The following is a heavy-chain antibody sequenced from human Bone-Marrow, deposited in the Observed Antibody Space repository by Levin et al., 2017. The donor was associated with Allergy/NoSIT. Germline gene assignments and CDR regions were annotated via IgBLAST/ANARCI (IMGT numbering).Heavy chain of an antibody. CDR2: IYHSGTT. D-gene: IGHD3-3*01. Sequence: PSQTLSLTCVVSGYSISSGYYWGWIRQPPGKGLEWIGSIYHSGTTYYNPSLKSRVTISVDTSKNQFSLKLTSVTAADTAVYYCARANPVDFWSGPSPFDPWGQGTLVIVSS. J-gene: IGHJ5*02. CDR3: ARANPVDFWSGPSPFDP. CDR1: GYSISSGYY. V-gene: IGHV4-38-2*01.